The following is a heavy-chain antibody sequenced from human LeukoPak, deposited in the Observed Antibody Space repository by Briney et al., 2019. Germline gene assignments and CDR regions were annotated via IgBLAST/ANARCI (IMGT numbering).Heavy chain of an antibody. J-gene: IGHJ5*02. Sequence: SETLSLTCTVSGGSISSGGYYWSWIRQPPGKGLEWIGYIYHSGSTYYNPSLKSRVTISVDRSKNQFSLKLSSVTAADTAVYYCARNIAAVNWFDPWGQGTLVTVSS. CDR2: IYHSGST. V-gene: IGHV4-30-2*01. CDR1: GGSISSGGYY. D-gene: IGHD6-13*01. CDR3: ARNIAAVNWFDP.